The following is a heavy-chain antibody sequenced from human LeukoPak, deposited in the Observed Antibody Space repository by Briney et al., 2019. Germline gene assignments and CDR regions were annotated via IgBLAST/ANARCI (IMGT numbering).Heavy chain of an antibody. J-gene: IGHJ6*03. CDR1: GFTFSSYW. Sequence: GGSLRLSCAASGFTFSSYWMSWVRQAPGKGLEWVANIKKDGSEKYYVDSVKGRFTISRDNAKNSLYLQMNSLKTEDTAVYYCTRGPHPLYYYYMDVWGKGTTVTISS. CDR2: IKKDGSEK. CDR3: TRGPHPLYYYYMDV. V-gene: IGHV3-7*03.